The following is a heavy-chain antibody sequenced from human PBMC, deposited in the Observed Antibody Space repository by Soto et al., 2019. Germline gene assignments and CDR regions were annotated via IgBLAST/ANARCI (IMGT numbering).Heavy chain of an antibody. V-gene: IGHV3-33*01. CDR3: ARDQVSGNFWSGYPSYYYYYYGMDV. Sequence: QVQLVESGGGVVQPGRSLRLSCAASGFTFSSYGMHWVRQAPGKGLEWVAVIWYDGSNKYYADSVKGRFTISRDNSKNTLYLQINSLRAEDTAVYYCARDQVSGNFWSGYPSYYYYYYGMDVWGQGTTVTVSS. D-gene: IGHD3-3*01. CDR2: IWYDGSNK. CDR1: GFTFSSYG. J-gene: IGHJ6*02.